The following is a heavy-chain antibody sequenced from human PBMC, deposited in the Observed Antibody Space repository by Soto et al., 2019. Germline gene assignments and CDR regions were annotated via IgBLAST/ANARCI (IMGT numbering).Heavy chain of an antibody. V-gene: IGHV4-34*01. CDR2: INHSGST. CDR3: AREVIAAAGRRFDP. J-gene: IGHJ5*02. CDR1: GGSFSSYY. Sequence: SETLSLTCAAYGGSFSSYYWSWIRQPPGKGLEWIGEINHSGSTNYNPSLQSRVTISVDTSKNQFSLKLSSVTAADPAVYYCAREVIAAAGRRFDPWGQGTLVTVSS. D-gene: IGHD6-13*01.